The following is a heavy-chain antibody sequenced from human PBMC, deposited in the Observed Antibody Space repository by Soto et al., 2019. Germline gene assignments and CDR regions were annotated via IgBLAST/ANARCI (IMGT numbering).Heavy chain of an antibody. CDR2: IRSKANSYAT. CDR1: GFTFSSYW. Sequence: GGSLRLSCAASGFTFSSYWMHWVRQASGKGLEWVGRIRSKANSYATAYAASVKGRFTISRDDSKNTAYLQMNSLKTEDTAVYYCTRHYRSHYYYGMDVWGQGTTVTVSS. CDR3: TRHYRSHYYYGMDV. J-gene: IGHJ6*02. V-gene: IGHV3-73*01. D-gene: IGHD4-4*01.